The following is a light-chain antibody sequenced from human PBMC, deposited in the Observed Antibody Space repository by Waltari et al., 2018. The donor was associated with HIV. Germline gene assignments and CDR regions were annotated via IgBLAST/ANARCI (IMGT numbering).Light chain of an antibody. CDR3: AGWDDRPNWV. J-gene: IGLJ3*02. CDR2: RDN. V-gene: IGLV1-47*01. CDR1: TSNVGSNF. Sequence: QSVLTQPPSASGTPGQRVTISCSGTTSNVGSNFVSWYQQLPGTAPKLLIYRDNRRPSAVPYRFSVSKSGASASLAISGLRSEDEGDYYCAGWDDRPNWVCGGGTKLTVL.